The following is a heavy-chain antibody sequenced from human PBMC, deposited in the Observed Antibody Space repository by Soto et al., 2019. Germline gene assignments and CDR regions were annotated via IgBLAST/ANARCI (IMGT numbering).Heavy chain of an antibody. CDR1: GGSVSSNVAS. CDR3: AREAIAVLNWFDP. D-gene: IGHD6-19*01. Sequence: PSVTLSLTCVISGGSVSSNVASWSRNRQSPSRGLEWLGRTYYRSKWYSYYALSVKSRITINPDTSKNQFSLHLSSVTPEDTAVYYCAREAIAVLNWFDPWGQGTLVTVSS. V-gene: IGHV6-1*01. J-gene: IGHJ5*02. CDR2: TYYRSKWYS.